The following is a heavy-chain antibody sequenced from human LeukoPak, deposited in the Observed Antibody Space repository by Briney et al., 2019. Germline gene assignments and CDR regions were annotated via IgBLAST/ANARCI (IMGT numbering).Heavy chain of an antibody. Sequence: QSGGSLRLSCAPSAFTFRGYAVHWVRQAPGRGLEWVAVVSYDETSKYYTDSVRGRFTISRDNSKNTVYLQMTNLRAEDTALYYCARDRSLSSFGELFLWGQGTLVTVSS. V-gene: IGHV3-30*10. D-gene: IGHD3-10*01. CDR3: ARDRSLSSFGELFL. CDR1: AFTFRGYA. CDR2: VSYDETSK. J-gene: IGHJ4*02.